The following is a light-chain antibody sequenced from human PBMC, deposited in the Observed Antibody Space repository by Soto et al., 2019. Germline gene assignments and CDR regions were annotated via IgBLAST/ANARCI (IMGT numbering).Light chain of an antibody. J-gene: IGKJ2*01. CDR2: DVS. CDR3: MQSIKLPFT. CDR1: QSLLHGDGKTY. V-gene: IGKV2D-29*01. Sequence: DVVLTQSPLSLPVTLGRPASISCKSSQSLLHGDGKTYLYWFLRKPGQPPQLLFYDVSNRFSGVPDRISASGSGTDFTLTISRVEPEDIGLYYCMQSIKLPFTFGQGSKLEI.